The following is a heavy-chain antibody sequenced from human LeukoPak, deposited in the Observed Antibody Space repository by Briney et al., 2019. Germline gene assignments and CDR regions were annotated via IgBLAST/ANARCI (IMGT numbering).Heavy chain of an antibody. CDR3: ARHYDFWSGYHRVNWFDP. J-gene: IGHJ5*02. V-gene: IGHV4-59*01. D-gene: IGHD3-3*01. CDR1: GGSISSYY. Sequence: SETLSLTCTVSGGSISSYYWSWIRQPPGKGLEWIGYIYYSGSTNYNPSLKSRVTISVDTSKNQFSLKLSSVTAADTAVYYCARHYDFWSGYHRVNWFDPWGQGTLVTVSS. CDR2: IYYSGST.